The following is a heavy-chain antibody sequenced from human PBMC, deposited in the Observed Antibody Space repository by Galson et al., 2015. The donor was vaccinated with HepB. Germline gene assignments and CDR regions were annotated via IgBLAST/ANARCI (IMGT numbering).Heavy chain of an antibody. V-gene: IGHV1-69*02. J-gene: IGHJ4*02. CDR2: IIPILGIA. CDR3: ARHITMVRGVFDY. D-gene: IGHD3-10*01. Sequence: SVKVSCKASGGTFSSYTISWVRQAPGQGLEWMGRIIPILGIANYAQKFQGRVTITADKSTSTAYMELSSLRSEDTAVYYCARHITMVRGVFDYWGQGTLVTVSS. CDR1: GGTFSSYT.